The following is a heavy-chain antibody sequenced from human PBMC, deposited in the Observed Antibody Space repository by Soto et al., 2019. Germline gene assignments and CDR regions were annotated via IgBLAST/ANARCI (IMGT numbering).Heavy chain of an antibody. CDR3: ARDEKVTGTTLSWFDP. D-gene: IGHD1-7*01. J-gene: IGHJ5*02. V-gene: IGHV4-30-4*01. CDR2: IYYSGST. CDR1: GGSISSGDYY. Sequence: PSETLSLTCTVSGGSISSGDYYWSWIRQPPGKGLEWIGYIYYSGSTYYNPSLKSRVTISVDTSKNQFSLKLSSVTAADTAVYYCARDEKVTGTTLSWFDPWGQGTLVTV.